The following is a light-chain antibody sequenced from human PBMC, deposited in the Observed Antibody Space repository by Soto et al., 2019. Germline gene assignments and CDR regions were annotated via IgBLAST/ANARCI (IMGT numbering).Light chain of an antibody. J-gene: IGLJ1*01. CDR3: SSYTSNSGYV. CDR1: SSDVGGYNY. CDR2: EVS. V-gene: IGLV2-14*01. Sequence: QSVLTQPASVSGSPGQSITISCTGTSSDVGGYNYVSWYQQHPGTAPKLMIYEVSDRPSGVSNRFSGSKSGNTASLTISGLQAEDEADYYCSSYTSNSGYVFGTGTKLTVL.